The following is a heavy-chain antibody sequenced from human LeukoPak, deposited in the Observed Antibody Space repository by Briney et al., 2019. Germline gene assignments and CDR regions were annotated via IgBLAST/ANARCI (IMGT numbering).Heavy chain of an antibody. J-gene: IGHJ4*02. CDR1: GGSISSYY. CDR2: IYYSGST. V-gene: IGHV4-59*01. D-gene: IGHD2-2*01. Sequence: SETLSLTCTGSGGSISSYYWSWIRQPPGKGLEWIGYIYYSGSTNYNPSLKSRVTISVDTSKNQFSLKLSSVTAADTAVYYCASSVVAFADYWGQGTLVTVSS. CDR3: ASSVVAFADY.